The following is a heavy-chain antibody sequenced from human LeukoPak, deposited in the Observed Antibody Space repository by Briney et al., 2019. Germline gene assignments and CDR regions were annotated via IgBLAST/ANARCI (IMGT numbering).Heavy chain of an antibody. J-gene: IGHJ6*03. V-gene: IGHV3-64*01. D-gene: IGHD2-2*01. CDR3: ARDQVGYCSSTSCYVTAGYYYYYMDV. CDR1: GFTFSSYA. Sequence: PGGSLRLSCAASGFTFSSYAMHWVRQAPGKGLEYVSAISSNGGSTYYANSVKGRFTISRDNSKNTLYLQMGSLRAEDMAVYYCARDQVGYCSSTSCYVTAGYYYYYMDVWGKGTTVTVSS. CDR2: ISSNGGST.